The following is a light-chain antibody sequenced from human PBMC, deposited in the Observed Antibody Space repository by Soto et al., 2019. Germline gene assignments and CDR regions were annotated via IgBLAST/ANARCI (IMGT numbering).Light chain of an antibody. CDR3: GTWDTSLSAGV. CDR1: GSNIGKNY. J-gene: IGLJ2*01. CDR2: DNN. Sequence: QSVLTQPPSVSAAPGQKVTISCSGSGSNIGKNYVSWYQQLPGTAPKLLIYDNNKRPSGIPDRFSGSKSGTSATLAITGLQTGDEADYYCGTWDTSLSAGVFGGGTKVTVL. V-gene: IGLV1-51*01.